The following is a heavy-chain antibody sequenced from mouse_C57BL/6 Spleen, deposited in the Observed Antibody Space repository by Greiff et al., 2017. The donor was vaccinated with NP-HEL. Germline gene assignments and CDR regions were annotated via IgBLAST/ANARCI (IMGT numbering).Heavy chain of an antibody. Sequence: DVMLVESGGGLVKPGGSLKLSCAASGFTFSSYTMSWVRQTPEKRLEWVATISGGGGNTYYPDSVKGRFTISRDNAKNTLYLQMSSLRSEDTALYYCARPYDGSSSWFAYWGQGTLVTVSA. V-gene: IGHV5-9*01. CDR2: ISGGGGNT. CDR1: GFTFSSYT. CDR3: ARPYDGSSSWFAY. J-gene: IGHJ3*01. D-gene: IGHD1-1*01.